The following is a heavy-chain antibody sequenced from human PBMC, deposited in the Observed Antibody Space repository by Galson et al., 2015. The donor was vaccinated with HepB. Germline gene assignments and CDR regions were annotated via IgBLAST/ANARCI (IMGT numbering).Heavy chain of an antibody. CDR3: ARTQTSVTTSYYFDN. D-gene: IGHD4-17*01. J-gene: IGHJ4*02. V-gene: IGHV2-70*01. Sequence: PALVNPTQTVTLTCTFSGFSLNTRGMCVSWIRQPPGKALEWLALIDWEDDKYYSTSLKTRLTISKDTSKNQVVLTVANMDPVDTATYYCARTQTSVTTSYYFDNRGQGTLVTVSS. CDR2: IDWEDDK. CDR1: GFSLNTRGMC.